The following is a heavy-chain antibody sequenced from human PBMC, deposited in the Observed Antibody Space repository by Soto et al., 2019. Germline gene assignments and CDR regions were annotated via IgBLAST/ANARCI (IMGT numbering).Heavy chain of an antibody. CDR3: AKDSGYNYGYFRWFDP. CDR1: GGSISSYY. V-gene: IGHV4-59*01. D-gene: IGHD5-18*01. J-gene: IGHJ5*02. Sequence: SETLSLTCTVSGGSISSYYWSWIRQPPGRGLEWIGHIFYSGSTNYNPALKSRVTISVDTSKIQFSLKLSSVTAADTAVYYCAKDSGYNYGYFRWFDPWGQGTLVTVSS. CDR2: IFYSGST.